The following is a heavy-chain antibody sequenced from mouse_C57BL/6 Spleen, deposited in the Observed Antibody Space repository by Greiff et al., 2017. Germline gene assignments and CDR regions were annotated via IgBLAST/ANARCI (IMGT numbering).Heavy chain of an antibody. V-gene: IGHV6-6*01. CDR3: TRAGGSYWYFDV. D-gene: IGHD4-1*01. J-gene: IGHJ1*03. CDR2: IRNKANNHAT. CDR1: GFTFSDAW. Sequence: EVKLVESGGGLVQPGGSMKLSCAASGFTFSDAWMDWVRQSPEKGLEWVAEIRNKANNHATYYAESVKGRFTISRDDSKSSVYLQMNSLRAEDTGIYYCTRAGGSYWYFDVWGTGTTVTVSS.